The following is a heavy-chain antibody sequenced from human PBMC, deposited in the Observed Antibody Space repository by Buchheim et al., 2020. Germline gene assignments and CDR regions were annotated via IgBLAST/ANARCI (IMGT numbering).Heavy chain of an antibody. CDR3: AREYSSPSGRGNWFDP. V-gene: IGHV4-31*03. CDR2: VYYSGAT. CDR1: GGSISTSGYY. D-gene: IGHD6-6*01. J-gene: IGHJ5*02. Sequence: QALLQESGPGLVKPSQTLSLTCNVSGGSISTSGYYWTWIRLHPGKGLEWIGYVYYSGATHYNPSLKSRVSMSVDTSKKQFSLNLNSVTAADTAVYYCAREYSSPSGRGNWFDPWGQGTL.